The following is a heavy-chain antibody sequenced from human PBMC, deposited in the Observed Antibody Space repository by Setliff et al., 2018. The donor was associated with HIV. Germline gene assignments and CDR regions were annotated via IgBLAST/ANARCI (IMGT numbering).Heavy chain of an antibody. CDR3: ARVHQKVAAYYYYYVDV. V-gene: IGHV4-31*03. J-gene: IGHJ6*03. CDR2: ISYSGTT. Sequence: SETLSLTCTVSGGSTNSGGYYWSWIRQHPGKGLEWIGYISYSGTTYYNPSLKSRITMSLDTSKSHFSLNLSSVTAADTAVYYCARVHQKVAAYYYYYVDVWGKGTTVTVSS. D-gene: IGHD2-15*01. CDR1: GGSTNSGGYY.